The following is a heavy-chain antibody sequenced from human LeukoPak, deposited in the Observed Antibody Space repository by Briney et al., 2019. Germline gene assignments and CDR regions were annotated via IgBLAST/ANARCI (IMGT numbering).Heavy chain of an antibody. CDR1: GFTFSGSA. CDR3: ARGGGYSYGSPDY. J-gene: IGHJ4*02. D-gene: IGHD5-18*01. CDR2: IRSKANSYAT. Sequence: GGSLRLSCAASGFTFSGSAMHWVRQASGKGLEWVGRIRSKANSYATAYAASVKGRFTISRDNSKNTLYLQMNSLRAEDTAVYYCARGGGYSYGSPDYWGQGTLVTVSS. V-gene: IGHV3-73*01.